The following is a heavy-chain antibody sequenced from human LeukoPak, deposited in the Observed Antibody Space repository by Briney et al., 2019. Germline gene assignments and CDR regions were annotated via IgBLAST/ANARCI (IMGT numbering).Heavy chain of an antibody. Sequence: PSETLSLTCAVYGGSFSGYYWSWIRQPPGKGLEWIGEINHSGSTNYNPSLKSRVTISVDTSKNQFSLKLSSVTAADTAVYHCARVDAVAGGWFDPWGQGTLVTVSS. CDR2: INHSGST. CDR1: GGSFSGYY. D-gene: IGHD6-19*01. J-gene: IGHJ5*02. V-gene: IGHV4-34*01. CDR3: ARVDAVAGGWFDP.